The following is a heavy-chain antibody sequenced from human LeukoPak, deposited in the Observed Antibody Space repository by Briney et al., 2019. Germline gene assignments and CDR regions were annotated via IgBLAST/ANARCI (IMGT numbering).Heavy chain of an antibody. CDR2: IKEDGSET. CDR1: GFTFSDYY. Sequence: PGGSLRLSCAASGFTFSDYYMSWIRQAPGKGLEWVATIKEDGSETDYLDSLRGRFTISIDTARNSLYLQVNSLRDDDTAVYYCAKNSGWLQLGDWGQGTLVTVSS. J-gene: IGHJ4*02. V-gene: IGHV3-7*01. D-gene: IGHD5-24*01. CDR3: AKNSGWLQLGD.